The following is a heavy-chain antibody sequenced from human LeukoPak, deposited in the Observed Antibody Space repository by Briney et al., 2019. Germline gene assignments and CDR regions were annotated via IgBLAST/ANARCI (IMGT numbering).Heavy chain of an antibody. D-gene: IGHD2-2*01. CDR1: GGSINSYY. V-gene: IGHV4-59*01. J-gene: IGHJ5*01. CDR2: IHYSGDT. Sequence: SETLSLTCTVAGGSINSYYWSWIRQPPGKGLEWIGYIHYSGDTNYNPSLKSRVTISIDMYKKQFSLKLSSVTAADTAVYYCARLWGYCSSTSCYGASYFDSWGQGTLVTVSS. CDR3: ARLWGYCSSTSCYGASYFDS.